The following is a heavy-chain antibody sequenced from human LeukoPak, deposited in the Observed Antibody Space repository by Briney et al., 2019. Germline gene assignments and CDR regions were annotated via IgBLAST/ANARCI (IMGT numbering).Heavy chain of an antibody. CDR3: ARSVDYYYMDV. J-gene: IGHJ6*03. CDR1: GFTFSSYS. Sequence: PGGSLRLSCAASGFTFSSYSMNWVRQAPGKGLEWVSSITSSSSYIYHADSVRGRFTISRDNAKNSLYLQMISLRAEDTAIYYCARSVDYYYMDVWGKGTTVTISS. CDR2: ITSSSSYI. V-gene: IGHV3-21*01.